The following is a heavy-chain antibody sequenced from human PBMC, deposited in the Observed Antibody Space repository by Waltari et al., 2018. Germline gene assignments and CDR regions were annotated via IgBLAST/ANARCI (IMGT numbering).Heavy chain of an antibody. D-gene: IGHD6-19*01. CDR1: GFSLSTNGVG. CDR3: AHTEQFAPAVWFGP. CDR2: IYWNDDN. Sequence: QITLKESGPTLVKPTQTLTLTCTCSGFSLSTNGVGVGWLRQPPGKALEWLENIYWNDDNRYIPSLNGRLTITKDTSKNQVVLTMTNVDPVDTATYFCAHTEQFAPAVWFGPWGQGTLFAVSS. J-gene: IGHJ5*02. V-gene: IGHV2-5*01.